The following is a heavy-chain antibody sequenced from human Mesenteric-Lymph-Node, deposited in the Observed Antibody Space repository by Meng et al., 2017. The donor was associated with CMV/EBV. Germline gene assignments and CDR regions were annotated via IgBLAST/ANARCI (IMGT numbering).Heavy chain of an antibody. D-gene: IGHD2-8*01. CDR1: GFTFSSHA. CDR2: IRYDGSDR. J-gene: IGHJ4*02. Sequence: GESLKISCAASGFTFSSHAMDWARQAPGKGLEWVASIRYDGSDRSYGDSVKGRFSISRDNSRNTLYLQMNGLRPEDTALYYCAKDWGVLMVLPDGFDFWGQGTLVTVSS. CDR3: AKDWGVLMVLPDGFDF. V-gene: IGHV3-30*02.